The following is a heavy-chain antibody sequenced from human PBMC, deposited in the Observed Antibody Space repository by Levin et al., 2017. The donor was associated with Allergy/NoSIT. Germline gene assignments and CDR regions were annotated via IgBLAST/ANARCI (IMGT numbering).Heavy chain of an antibody. CDR2: IRSKSYGGTT. Sequence: GESLKISCTASGFSFGGYTMSWVRQAPGKGLEWVGFIRSKSYGGTTEYAAPVKGRFTISRDDSKSIAYLGMNSLKSEDTSVYYCTRDHGSGSGWFIDNWGQGTLVTVSS. CDR1: GFSFGGYT. D-gene: IGHD6-19*01. CDR3: TRDHGSGSGWFIDN. J-gene: IGHJ4*02. V-gene: IGHV3-49*04.